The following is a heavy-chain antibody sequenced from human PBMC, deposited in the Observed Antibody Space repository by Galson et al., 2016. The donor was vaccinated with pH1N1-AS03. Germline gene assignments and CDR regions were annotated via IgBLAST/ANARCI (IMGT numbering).Heavy chain of an antibody. D-gene: IGHD6-13*01. CDR1: GFTFSIYW. CDR2: INPGGRGL. V-gene: IGHV3-7*01. J-gene: IGHJ3*01. CDR3: VWTIAAANLPQSYGFDV. Sequence: SLRLSCAASGFTFSIYWMTWVRQTPGKGLEWVATINPGGRGLYYADSVKGRFTISRDNSKNTLYLDMKSLRVEDTAVYYCVWTIAAANLPQSYGFDVWGQGTTVTVSS.